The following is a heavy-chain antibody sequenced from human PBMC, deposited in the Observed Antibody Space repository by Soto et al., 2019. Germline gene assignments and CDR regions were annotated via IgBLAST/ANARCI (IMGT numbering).Heavy chain of an antibody. CDR1: GGSFSGYY. J-gene: IGHJ5*02. CDR2: INHSGST. Sequence: SETLSLTCAVYGGSFSGYYWSWIRQPPGKGLEWIGEINHSGSTNYNPSLKSRVTISVDTSKNQFSLKLSSVTAADTAVYYCARGRGVWGSYHYNWFDPWGQGTQVT. D-gene: IGHD3-16*02. CDR3: ARGRGVWGSYHYNWFDP. V-gene: IGHV4-34*01.